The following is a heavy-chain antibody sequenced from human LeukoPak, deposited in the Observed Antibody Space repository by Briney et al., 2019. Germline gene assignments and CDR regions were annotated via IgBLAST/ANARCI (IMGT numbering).Heavy chain of an antibody. D-gene: IGHD3-22*01. CDR1: GYTFTGYY. Sequence: ASVKVSCKASGYTFTGYYMHWVRQAPGQGLEWMGWMNPNSGNTGYAQKFQGRVTITRNTSISTAYMELSSLRAEDTAVYYCAKDLPYDSSGYYLPPEDFQHWGQGTLVTVSS. V-gene: IGHV1-8*03. CDR2: MNPNSGNT. J-gene: IGHJ1*01. CDR3: AKDLPYDSSGYYLPPEDFQH.